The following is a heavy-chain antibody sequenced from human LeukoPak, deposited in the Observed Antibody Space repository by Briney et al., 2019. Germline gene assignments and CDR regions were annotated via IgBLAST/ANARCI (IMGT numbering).Heavy chain of an antibody. CDR1: GYTFTGYY. V-gene: IGHV1-2*02. J-gene: IGHJ4*02. Sequence: ASVKVSRKASGYTFTGYYMHWVRQAPGQGLEWMGWINPNSGDTNYAQKFQGRVTVTRDTSISTAYMELSRLRSDDTAVYYCARVGSSGWYVHPTLDYWGQGTLVTVSS. CDR3: ARVGSSGWYVHPTLDY. CDR2: INPNSGDT. D-gene: IGHD6-19*01.